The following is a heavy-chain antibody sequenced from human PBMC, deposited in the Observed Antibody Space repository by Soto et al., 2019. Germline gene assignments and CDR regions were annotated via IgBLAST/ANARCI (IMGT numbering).Heavy chain of an antibody. J-gene: IGHJ5*02. CDR1: GGSISSYS. D-gene: IGHD3-22*01. Sequence: SETLSLTSTVSGGSISSYSWSWIGQPPGKGLEWIGYSYYSGSTNYNPSLKSRVTISVDTSKNQFSLKLSSVTAAGTAVYYCARNRDYYDSSGYSLWFDPWGQGTLVTVSS. CDR3: ARNRDYYDSSGYSLWFDP. CDR2: SYYSGST. V-gene: IGHV4-59*01.